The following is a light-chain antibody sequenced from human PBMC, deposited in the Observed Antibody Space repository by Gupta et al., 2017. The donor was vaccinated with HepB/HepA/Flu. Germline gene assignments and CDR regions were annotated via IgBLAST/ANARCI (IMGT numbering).Light chain of an antibody. CDR3: KQTLQIPPT. J-gene: IGKJ5*01. CDR1: QSLLHRSGYNS. CDR2: LGS. Sequence: DILMTQSPLSLPVTPGEPASISCKSSQSLLHRSGYNSLDWYLQKAGQSPHLLIFLGSTGACGVSDRFSGSRSGTDFTLKISRVEAEDVGIYYCKQTLQIPPTFGQGTQMEI. V-gene: IGKV2-28*01.